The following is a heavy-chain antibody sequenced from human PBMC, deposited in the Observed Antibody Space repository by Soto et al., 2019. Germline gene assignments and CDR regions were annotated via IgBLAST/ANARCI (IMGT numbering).Heavy chain of an antibody. V-gene: IGHV3-23*01. CDR2: ISGSGGNT. J-gene: IGHJ4*02. CDR3: AKDRFRVTMIVADY. Sequence: EVQLLESGGGLVQPGGSLRLSCAASGFTFSSYAMSWVRQAPGKGLEWVTGISGSGGNTYYADSVKGRFTISRDNSENTLYLQMNSLRAEDTAVYYCAKDRFRVTMIVADYWGQGTLVTVSS. D-gene: IGHD3-22*01. CDR1: GFTFSSYA.